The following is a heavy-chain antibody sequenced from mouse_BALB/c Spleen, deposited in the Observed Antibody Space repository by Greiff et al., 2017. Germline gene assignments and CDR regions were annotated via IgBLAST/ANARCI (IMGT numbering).Heavy chain of an antibody. CDR2: ILPGSGST. J-gene: IGHJ3*01. CDR1: GYTFSSYW. V-gene: IGHV1-9*01. CDR3: ARDGAWFAY. Sequence: QVQLQQSGAELMKPGASVKISCKATGYTFSSYWVEWVKQRPGHGLEWIGEILPGSGSTNYNEKFKGKATFTADTSSNTAYMQLSSLTSEDSAVYYCARDGAWFAYWGQGTLATVSA.